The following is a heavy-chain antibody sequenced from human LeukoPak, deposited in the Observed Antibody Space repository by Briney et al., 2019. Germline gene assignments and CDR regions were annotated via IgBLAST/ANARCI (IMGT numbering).Heavy chain of an antibody. Sequence: SVKVSCKASGGTFSSYAISWVRQAPGQGLEWMGGIIPIFGTANYAQKFQGRVTMTRNTSISTAYMELSSLRSEDTAVYYCARAGGYCGRISCPYYFDYWGQGSLVAVSS. V-gene: IGHV1-69*05. CDR3: ARAGGYCGRISCPYYFDY. CDR1: GGTFSSYA. J-gene: IGHJ4*02. CDR2: IIPIFGTA. D-gene: IGHD2-15*01.